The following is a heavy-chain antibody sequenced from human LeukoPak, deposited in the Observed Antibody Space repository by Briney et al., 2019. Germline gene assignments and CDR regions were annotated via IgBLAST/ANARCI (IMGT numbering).Heavy chain of an antibody. CDR1: GFTFSSYS. CDR3: ARDSGLASSGYFHY. D-gene: IGHD3-22*01. J-gene: IGHJ4*02. V-gene: IGHV3-21*04. CDR2: ISSSSSSYI. Sequence: GGSLRLSCAASGFTFSSYSMNWVRQAPGKGLEWVSSISSSSSSYIYYADSVKGRFTISRHNSKNTLYLQMNSLRAEDTAVYYCARDSGLASSGYFHYWGQGTLVTVSS.